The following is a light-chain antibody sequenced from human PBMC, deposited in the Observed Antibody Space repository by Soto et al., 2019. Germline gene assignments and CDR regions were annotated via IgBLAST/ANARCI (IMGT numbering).Light chain of an antibody. V-gene: IGKV1-5*02. Sequence: DIQMTQSPSTLSASLGDRVTIICRASRSVDKWLAWYQQKSGKAPKLLIYEASHLQSGVPSRFGGSGSGTEFTLTIHNLQPDDVATYYCQQYYSFWTFGQGTTVEV. CDR2: EAS. J-gene: IGKJ1*01. CDR1: RSVDKW. CDR3: QQYYSFWT.